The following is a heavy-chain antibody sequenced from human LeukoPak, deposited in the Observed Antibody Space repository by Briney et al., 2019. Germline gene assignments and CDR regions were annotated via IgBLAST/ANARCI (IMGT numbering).Heavy chain of an antibody. D-gene: IGHD3-22*01. CDR1: GGSISSYY. Sequence: SETLSLTCTVSGGSISSYYWSWIRQPAGKGLEWIWRTYTSGSTNYNPSLKSRVTMSVDTSKNQFSLKLSSVTAADTAVYYCAGDYYDSSGYYYDYWGQGTLVTVSS. CDR2: TYTSGST. J-gene: IGHJ4*02. CDR3: AGDYYDSSGYYYDY. V-gene: IGHV4-4*07.